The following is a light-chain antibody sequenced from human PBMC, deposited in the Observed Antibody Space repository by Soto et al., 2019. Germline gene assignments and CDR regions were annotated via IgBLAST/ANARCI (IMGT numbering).Light chain of an antibody. Sequence: SYELIQPPSVSVAPGKTARITCGGNNIGSDSVNWYLQKPGQAPVLVIYYDSDRPAGIPERLSGFKSRNTATLTITVVDAGDEAEYYCPVWDTTTNHPVFGTGTKLTVL. CDR3: PVWDTTTNHPV. V-gene: IGLV3-21*04. CDR1: NIGSDS. CDR2: YDS. J-gene: IGLJ1*01.